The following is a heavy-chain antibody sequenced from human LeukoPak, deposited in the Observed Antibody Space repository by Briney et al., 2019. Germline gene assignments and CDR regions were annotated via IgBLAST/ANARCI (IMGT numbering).Heavy chain of an antibody. D-gene: IGHD3-9*01. CDR3: ARGPHDILTDYYKGWFDP. J-gene: IGHJ5*02. CDR1: GFTFSSYG. Sequence: GGSLRLSCAASGFTFSSYGMHWVRQAPGKGLEWVAVIWYDGSNKYYADSVKGRFTISRDNSKNTLYLQMNSLRAEDTAVYYCARGPHDILTDYYKGWFDPWGQGTLVTVSS. V-gene: IGHV3-33*01. CDR2: IWYDGSNK.